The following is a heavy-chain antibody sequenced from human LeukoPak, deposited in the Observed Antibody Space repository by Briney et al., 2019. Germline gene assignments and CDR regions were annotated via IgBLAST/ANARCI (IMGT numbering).Heavy chain of an antibody. CDR3: ASLGGRVLTGSQLGSYGMDA. Sequence: GESLKISCKGSGYSFTSYWTGWVRQMPGKGLEWMGIIYPGDSDTRYSPSFQGQVTISADKSISTAYLQWSSLKASDTAMYYCASLGGRVLTGSQLGSYGMDAWGQGTTVTVSS. CDR1: GYSFTSYW. J-gene: IGHJ6*02. CDR2: IYPGDSDT. V-gene: IGHV5-51*01. D-gene: IGHD3-9*01.